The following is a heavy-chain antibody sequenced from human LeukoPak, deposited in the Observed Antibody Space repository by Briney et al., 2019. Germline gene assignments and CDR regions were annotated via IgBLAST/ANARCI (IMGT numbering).Heavy chain of an antibody. Sequence: GGSLRLSCAASGFTFSSYAMSWVRQAPGKGLEWVSAISGSGGSTYYADSVKGRFTISRDNSKNTLYLQMNSLRAEDTAVYYCAKDSGVVVVPAATRTVDYWGQGTLVTVSS. CDR2: ISGSGGST. V-gene: IGHV3-23*01. J-gene: IGHJ4*02. CDR3: AKDSGVVVVPAATRTVDY. D-gene: IGHD2-2*01. CDR1: GFTFSSYA.